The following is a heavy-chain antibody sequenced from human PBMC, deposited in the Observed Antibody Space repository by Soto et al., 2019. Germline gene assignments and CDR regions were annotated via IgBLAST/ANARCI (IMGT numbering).Heavy chain of an antibody. CDR3: TRGMYTAYETSPLFFDF. CDR2: TRSKGYGGTT. D-gene: IGHD5-12*01. J-gene: IGHJ5*01. V-gene: IGHV3-49*03. Sequence: GRSLRLSCTTFGSTFGAYALSWFRQAPGKGLEWVGFTRSKGYGGTTEFAASVRDRFTNSRNDSNSIAYLQMNSLKTEDTAVYYCTRGMYTAYETSPLFFDFWGQGTLVTVSS. CDR1: GSTFGAYA.